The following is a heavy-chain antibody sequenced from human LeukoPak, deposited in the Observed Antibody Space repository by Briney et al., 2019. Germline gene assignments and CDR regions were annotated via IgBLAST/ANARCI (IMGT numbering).Heavy chain of an antibody. D-gene: IGHD3-3*01. CDR2: INGVGSDT. J-gene: IGHJ4*02. CDR1: GFTFSDYY. V-gene: IGHV3-74*01. Sequence: PGGSLRLSCVASGFTFSDYYMHWVRQAPGKGLVWVSRINGVGSDTIYADSVKGRFTISRDNAKNTVYLQMNSLRAEDTALYYCVRDWDHYDFDYWGQGTLVTISS. CDR3: VRDWDHYDFDY.